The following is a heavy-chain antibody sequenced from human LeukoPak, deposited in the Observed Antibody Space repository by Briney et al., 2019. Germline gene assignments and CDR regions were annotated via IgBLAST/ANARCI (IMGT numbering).Heavy chain of an antibody. CDR1: GYIFTDYA. Sequence: ASVKVSCKASGYIFTDYAIQWVRQAPGQGLEWMGWINAGNGKTKYSQKFQGRVTITRDTSASTAYMELSGLRSDDTAVYYCARTRWTSTVTTYYLDFWGQGTLVTVSS. V-gene: IGHV1-3*01. D-gene: IGHD4-17*01. CDR2: INAGNGKT. J-gene: IGHJ4*02. CDR3: ARTRWTSTVTTYYLDF.